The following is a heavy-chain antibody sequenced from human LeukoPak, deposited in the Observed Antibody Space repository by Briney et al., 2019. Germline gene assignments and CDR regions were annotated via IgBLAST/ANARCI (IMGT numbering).Heavy chain of an antibody. CDR2: ISGGGAET. CDR1: GFTFSSYG. D-gene: IGHD3-9*01. CDR3: AKGGDYDILTAYYNS. Sequence: GGSLRLSCAASGFTFSSYGMTWVRQAPGKGLEWVSSISGGGAETYYADSVKGRFTISRDNSKDTLYLRMNSLTAEDTAVYYCAKGGDYDILTAYYNSWGQGTLVTVSS. V-gene: IGHV3-23*01. J-gene: IGHJ4*02.